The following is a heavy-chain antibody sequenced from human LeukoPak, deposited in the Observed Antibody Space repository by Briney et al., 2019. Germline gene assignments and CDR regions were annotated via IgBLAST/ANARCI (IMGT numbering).Heavy chain of an antibody. CDR2: ISGSGGST. J-gene: IGHJ6*03. V-gene: IGHV3-23*01. D-gene: IGHD5-18*01. CDR1: GFTFSRYA. CDR3: AKEREWVIQLSYYYMDL. Sequence: GGSLRLSCAASGFTFSRYAMSWVRQAPGKGLEWVSAISGSGGSTFYADSVKGRFTISRDNSKNTLYLQMNSLRAEDTAVYYCAKEREWVIQLSYYYMDLWGKGTMVTVSS.